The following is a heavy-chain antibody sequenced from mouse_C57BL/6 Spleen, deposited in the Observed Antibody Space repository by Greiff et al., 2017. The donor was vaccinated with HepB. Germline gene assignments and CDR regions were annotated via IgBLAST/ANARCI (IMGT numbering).Heavy chain of an antibody. Sequence: QVQLQQPGAELVRPGSSVKLSCKASGYTFTSYWMHWVKQRPIQGLEWIGNIDPSDSETHYNQKFKDKATLTVDKSSSTAYMQLSSLTSEDSAVYYCARPGEGNYFDYWGQGTTLTVSS. J-gene: IGHJ2*01. CDR2: IDPSDSET. V-gene: IGHV1-52*01. CDR1: GYTFTSYW. CDR3: ARPGEGNYFDY.